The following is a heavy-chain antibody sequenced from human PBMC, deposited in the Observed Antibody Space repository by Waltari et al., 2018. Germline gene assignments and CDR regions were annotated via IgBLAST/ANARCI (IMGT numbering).Heavy chain of an antibody. V-gene: IGHV3-30*18. CDR2: ISYDGSNK. D-gene: IGHD5-12*01. CDR1: DSPSISYG. CDR3: AKGGPNSGVDY. Sequence: QVRRVESGGGGFRLGGSLSSPCAASDSPSISYGMPWSRQAPGKGLEWVAVISYDGSNKYYADSVKGRFTISRDNSKNTLYLQMNSLRAEDTAVYYCAKGGPNSGVDYWGQGTLVTVSS. J-gene: IGHJ4*02.